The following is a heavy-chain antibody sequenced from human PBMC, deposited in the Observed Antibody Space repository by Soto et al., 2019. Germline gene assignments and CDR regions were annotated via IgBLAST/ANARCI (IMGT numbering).Heavy chain of an antibody. CDR3: LSERGNGQASGPYV. Sequence: QAQLVESGGGVVQPGRSLRLSCAASGFTFSSYGMHWVRQAPGTGLEWVAVISYDGGLQHYADSVKGRFTISRDNSKNMVLLQMNSLRAEDTAVDLCLSERGNGQASGPYVWGQGTPVSVSS. D-gene: IGHD1-1*01. V-gene: IGHV3-30*03. J-gene: IGHJ6*02. CDR2: ISYDGGLQ. CDR1: GFTFSSYG.